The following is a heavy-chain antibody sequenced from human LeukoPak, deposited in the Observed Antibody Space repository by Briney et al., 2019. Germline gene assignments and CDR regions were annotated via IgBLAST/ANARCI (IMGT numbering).Heavy chain of an antibody. J-gene: IGHJ6*03. CDR3: ASSAVAGTYYYMDV. CDR2: ISSNGGST. D-gene: IGHD6-19*01. Sequence: GGSLRLSYAASGFPFSSYAMHWVRQAPGKGLEYVSAISSNGGSTYYANSVKGRFTISRDNSKNTLYLQMGSLRAEDMAVYYCASSAVAGTYYYMDVWGKGTTVTVSS. V-gene: IGHV3-64*01. CDR1: GFPFSSYA.